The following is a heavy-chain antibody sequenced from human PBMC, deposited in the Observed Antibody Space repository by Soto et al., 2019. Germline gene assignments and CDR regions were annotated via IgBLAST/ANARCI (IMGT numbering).Heavy chain of an antibody. CDR1: GFSLSTSGVG. J-gene: IGHJ5*02. CDR3: VSGSFPNWFDP. CDR2: LYWNDDK. D-gene: IGHD3-10*01. Sequence: QITLKESGPTLVKPTQTLTLTCTFSGFSLSTSGVGVGWIRQPPGKALEWLALLYWNDDKRYSPSLKSRLTITKDSSKNPVVITMSNMDPVDTATYSCVSGSFPNWFDPWGQGTLVTVSS. V-gene: IGHV2-5*01.